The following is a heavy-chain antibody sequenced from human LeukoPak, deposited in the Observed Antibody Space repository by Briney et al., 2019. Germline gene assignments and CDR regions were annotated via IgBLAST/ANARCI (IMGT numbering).Heavy chain of an antibody. D-gene: IGHD3-22*01. CDR3: ARGGYYDSSGYYPSAEYFQH. J-gene: IGHJ1*01. Sequence: GASVKVSCKASGYTFTSYDINWVRQATGQGLEWMGWMNPNSGNTGYAQKFQGRVTMTRNTSISTAYMELSSLRSDDTAVYYCARGGYYDSSGYYPSAEYFQHWGQGTLVTVSS. V-gene: IGHV1-8*01. CDR2: MNPNSGNT. CDR1: GYTFTSYD.